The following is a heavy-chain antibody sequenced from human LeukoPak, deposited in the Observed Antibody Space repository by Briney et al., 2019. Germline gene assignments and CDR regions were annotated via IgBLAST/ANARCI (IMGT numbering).Heavy chain of an antibody. Sequence: ASVKVSCKASGYTFTGYYMHWVRQAPGQGLEWMGWINPNSGGTNYAQKFQGRVTMTRDTSISTAYMELSRLRSDDTAVYYCAKDRYCSGGSCYSGRLYNWFDPWGQGTLVTVSS. J-gene: IGHJ5*02. CDR2: INPNSGGT. CDR1: GYTFTGYY. CDR3: AKDRYCSGGSCYSGRLYNWFDP. V-gene: IGHV1-2*02. D-gene: IGHD2-15*01.